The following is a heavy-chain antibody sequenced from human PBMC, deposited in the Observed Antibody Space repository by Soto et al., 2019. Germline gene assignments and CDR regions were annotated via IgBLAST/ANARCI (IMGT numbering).Heavy chain of an antibody. Sequence: SVKVSCKASGGTFSSYAISWVRQAPGQGLEWMGGIIPIFGTANYAQKFQGRVTITADESTSTAYMELSSLRSEDTAVYYCASRNYYDSGGQLAFDYWGQGTLVTVSS. CDR3: ASRNYYDSGGQLAFDY. J-gene: IGHJ4*02. V-gene: IGHV1-69*13. CDR2: IIPIFGTA. CDR1: GGTFSSYA. D-gene: IGHD3-22*01.